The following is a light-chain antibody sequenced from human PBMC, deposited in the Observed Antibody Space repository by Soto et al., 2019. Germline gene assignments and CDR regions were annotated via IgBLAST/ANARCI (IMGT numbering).Light chain of an antibody. V-gene: IGLV2-8*01. CDR1: RGDVGAYNY. CDR3: SSYVGSNAVV. Sequence: QSALTQPPSASGSPGQSVTISCTGTRGDVGAYNYVSWYQQHPGKAPKLMIYDVSKRPSGVPDRFSGSKSGNTASLTVSGLQSEDEADYYCSSYVGSNAVVFGGGTKLTVL. CDR2: DVS. J-gene: IGLJ2*01.